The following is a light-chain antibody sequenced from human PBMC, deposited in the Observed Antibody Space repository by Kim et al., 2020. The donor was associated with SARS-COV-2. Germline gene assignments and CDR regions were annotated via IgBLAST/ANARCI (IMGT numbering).Light chain of an antibody. CDR1: QSISSW. V-gene: IGKV1-5*01. CDR3: GT. CDR2: DVS. Sequence: DIQMTQSPSTLSAFVGDRVTITCRASQSISSWLAWYQQKPGKAPKLLIYDVSNLQSGVPSRFSGSGSGTDFTLTISSLQPEDVATYYCGTFGPGTKVDIK. J-gene: IGKJ3*01.